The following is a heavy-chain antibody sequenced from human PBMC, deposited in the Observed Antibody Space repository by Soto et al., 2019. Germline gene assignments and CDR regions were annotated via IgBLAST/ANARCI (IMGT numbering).Heavy chain of an antibody. CDR2: INQRGSP. CDR3: ANHATLSHDY. CDR1: SGTISSSNW. V-gene: IGHV4-4*02. J-gene: IGHJ4*02. Sequence: PSETLSLTCAVSSGTISSSNWWTWVRQPPGKGLEWIGEINQRGSPNYNPSLRSRVTISVDKSKNQFTLNLNSVTAADTAMYYCANHATLSHDYWGQGTLVTVSS.